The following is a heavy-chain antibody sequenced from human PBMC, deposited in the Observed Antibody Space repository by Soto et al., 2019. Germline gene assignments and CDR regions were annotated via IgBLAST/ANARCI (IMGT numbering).Heavy chain of an antibody. CDR3: ARDDYTYGVY. Sequence: QVQLVESGGGLVKPGESLRVSCAASGFSFRDNFMSWIRQAPGKGLEWVSYIGPYGNTIYYADSVKGRFTISRDDAKNSLYLHMNSLRAEDTAVYYCARDDYTYGVYWGQGSLVTVSS. V-gene: IGHV3-11*01. CDR1: GFSFRDNF. J-gene: IGHJ4*02. D-gene: IGHD3-3*01. CDR2: IGPYGNTI.